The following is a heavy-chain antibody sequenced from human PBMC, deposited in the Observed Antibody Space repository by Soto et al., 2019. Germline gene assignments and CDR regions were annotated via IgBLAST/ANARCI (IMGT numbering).Heavy chain of an antibody. CDR2: IIPMFGTP. CDR3: ATSEGRDGYSFDY. J-gene: IGHJ4*02. CDR1: GVTFNRQD. D-gene: IGHD4-4*01. Sequence: SLKLYWKASGVTFNRQDMGWVRKTPGQGLEWMGGIIPMFGTPHYAEKFQDRVTITADESTGTAYLELSSLTSEDTAVYYCATSEGRDGYSFDYWGPGTLVTVSS. V-gene: IGHV1-69*13.